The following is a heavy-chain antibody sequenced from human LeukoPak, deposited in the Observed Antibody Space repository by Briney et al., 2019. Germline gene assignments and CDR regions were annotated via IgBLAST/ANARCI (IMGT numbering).Heavy chain of an antibody. V-gene: IGHV1-18*01. CDR2: ISPYNGNT. CDR3: ARGEMDNAYWGYYYYYMDV. Sequence: WASVKVSCKASGYPFTSYGISWVRQAPGQGLEWMGWISPYNGNTNYAQKLQGRVTMTTDTSTSTAYMELRSLRSEDTAVYYCARGEMDNAYWGYYYYYMDVWGKGTTVTISS. D-gene: IGHD2-21*01. CDR1: GYPFTSYG. J-gene: IGHJ6*03.